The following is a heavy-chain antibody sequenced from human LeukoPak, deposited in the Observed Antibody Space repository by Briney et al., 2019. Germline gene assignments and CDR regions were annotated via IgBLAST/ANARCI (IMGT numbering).Heavy chain of an antibody. Sequence: PSETLSLTCTVSGGSISSGGYYWSWIRQHPGKGLEWIGYIYYSGSTYYNPSLKSRVTISVDTSKNQFSLKLSSVTAADTAVYYCAREGPYDSSGYFDYWGQGTLVTVSS. D-gene: IGHD3-22*01. V-gene: IGHV4-31*03. CDR3: AREGPYDSSGYFDY. CDR1: GGSISSGGYY. CDR2: IYYSGST. J-gene: IGHJ4*02.